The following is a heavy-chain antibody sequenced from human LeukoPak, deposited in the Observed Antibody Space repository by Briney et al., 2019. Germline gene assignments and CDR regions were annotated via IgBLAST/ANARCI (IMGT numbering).Heavy chain of an antibody. CDR2: IIPIFGTA. CDR1: GGTFSSYA. J-gene: IGHJ4*02. Sequence: ASVKVSCKASGGTFSSYAISWVRQAPGQGLEWMGGIIPIFGTANYAQKFQGRVTITADESTSTAYMELSSLRSEDTAVYYCASPKGQTYYYDSSGYSLDYWGQGTLVTVSS. D-gene: IGHD3-22*01. V-gene: IGHV1-69*13. CDR3: ASPKGQTYYYDSSGYSLDY.